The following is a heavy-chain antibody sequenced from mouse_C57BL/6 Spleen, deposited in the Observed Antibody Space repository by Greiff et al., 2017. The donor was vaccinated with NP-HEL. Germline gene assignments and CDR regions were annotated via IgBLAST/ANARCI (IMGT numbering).Heavy chain of an antibody. J-gene: IGHJ2*01. CDR1: GLNLKDTY. CDR2: IDPPNGNN. V-gene: IGHV14-3*02. CDR3: ARIAKK. Sequence: EVQLQQSGAELVKSGATVKMSCTASGLNLKDTYMHWVKQWPEQGLEWIGRIDPPNGNNKYNPKFQGKAIIKADTSSNTAYLKLSSLTTEDTAIYYCARIAKKWGQGTTLTVSS.